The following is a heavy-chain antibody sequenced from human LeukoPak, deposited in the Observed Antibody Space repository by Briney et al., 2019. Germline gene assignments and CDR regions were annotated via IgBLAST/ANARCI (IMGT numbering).Heavy chain of an antibody. CDR3: ARGVRLGELSSSYYFDY. D-gene: IGHD3-16*02. CDR2: ISSSSSYI. J-gene: IGHJ4*02. CDR1: GFTFSSYS. V-gene: IGHV3-21*01. Sequence: GGSLRLSCAASGFTFSSYSMNWVRQAPGKGLEWVSSISSSSSYIYYADSVKGRFTISRDNAKNSLYLQMNSLRAEDTAVYYRARGVRLGELSSSYYFDYWGQGTLVTVTS.